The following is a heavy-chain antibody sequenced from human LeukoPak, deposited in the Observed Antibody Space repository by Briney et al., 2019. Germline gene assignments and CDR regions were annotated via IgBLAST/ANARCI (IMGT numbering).Heavy chain of an antibody. CDR3: ARARGVPLDY. Sequence: PSETLSLTCAVYGESFSGYYWSWIRQPPGKGLEWIGEINHSGSTNYSPSLKSRVTVSVDTSKNQFSLMLTSVTAADTAVYYCARARGVPLDYWGQGTLVTVSS. J-gene: IGHJ4*02. CDR2: INHSGST. V-gene: IGHV4-34*01. D-gene: IGHD2-2*01. CDR1: GESFSGYY.